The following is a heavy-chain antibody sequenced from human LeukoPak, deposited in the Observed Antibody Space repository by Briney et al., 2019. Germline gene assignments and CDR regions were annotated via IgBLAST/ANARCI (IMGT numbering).Heavy chain of an antibody. CDR3: ARDLDLVIGTAWGTFDL. D-gene: IGHD2/OR15-2a*01. V-gene: IGHV1-8*01. CDR2: MNPNSGNT. CDR1: GYTFTSYD. Sequence: ASVKVSCKASGYTFTSYDINWVRQATGQGLEWMGWMNPNSGNTGYAQKFQGRVTMTRNTSISTAYMELSSLRAEDTALYYCARDLDLVIGTAWGTFDLWGQGTLVTVSS. J-gene: IGHJ4*02.